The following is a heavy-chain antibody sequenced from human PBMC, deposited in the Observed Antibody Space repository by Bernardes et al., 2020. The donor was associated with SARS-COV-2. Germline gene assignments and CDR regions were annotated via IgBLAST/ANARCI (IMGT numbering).Heavy chain of an antibody. J-gene: IGHJ4*02. Sequence: GGSLRLSCEASGFTFSSYAMSWVRQAPGKGLEWVSAITHSGSKVYYAESVKGQFTISRDNSKNTLYLQMNSLRADDAGVYYCAKDSGGNSAVFDYWGQGTLVTVSS. CDR2: ITHSGSKV. CDR3: AKDSGGNSAVFDY. D-gene: IGHD2-21*02. CDR1: GFTFSSYA. V-gene: IGHV3-23*01.